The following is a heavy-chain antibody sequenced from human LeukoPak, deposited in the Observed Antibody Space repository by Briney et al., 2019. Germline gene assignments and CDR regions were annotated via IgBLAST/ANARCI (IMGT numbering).Heavy chain of an antibody. V-gene: IGHV4-34*01. J-gene: IGHJ5*02. Sequence: SETLSLTCAVYGGSFSGYHWSWIRQPPGKGLEWIGEINHSGSTNYNPSLKSRVTISVDTSKNQFSLKLSSVTAADTAVYYCARGLGVVVAATNNWFDPWGQGTLVTVSS. CDR2: INHSGST. D-gene: IGHD2-15*01. CDR3: ARGLGVVVAATNNWFDP. CDR1: GGSFSGYH.